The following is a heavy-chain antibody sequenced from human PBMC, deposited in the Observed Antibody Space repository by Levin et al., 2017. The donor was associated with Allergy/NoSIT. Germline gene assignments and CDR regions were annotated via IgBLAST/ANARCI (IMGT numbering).Heavy chain of an antibody. CDR1: GGSFSASY. CDR3: ARGGSKNIVVVPAAPFDN. CDR2: INHSGST. J-gene: IGHJ4*02. D-gene: IGHD2-2*01. V-gene: IGHV4-34*01. Sequence: SQTLSLTCAVYGGSFSASYWSWIRPPPGKGLEWIGEINHSGSTNYNPSLKSRLNITVDTPRNQFSLSLRLVTAADTAVYYCARGGSKNIVVVPAAPFDNWGQGTLVTVSS.